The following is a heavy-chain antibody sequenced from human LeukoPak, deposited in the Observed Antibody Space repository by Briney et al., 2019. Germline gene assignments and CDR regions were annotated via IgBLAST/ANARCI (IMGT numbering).Heavy chain of an antibody. V-gene: IGHV3-30*18. J-gene: IGHJ4*02. D-gene: IGHD3-9*01. Sequence: GGSLRLSCAASGFTFSSYGMHWVRQAPGKGLERVAVISYDGSNKYYADSVKGRFTISRDNSKNTLYLQMNSLRAEDTAVYYCAKDPLRYFDWLLPWGYFDYWGQGTLVTVSS. CDR2: ISYDGSNK. CDR3: AKDPLRYFDWLLPWGYFDY. CDR1: GFTFSSYG.